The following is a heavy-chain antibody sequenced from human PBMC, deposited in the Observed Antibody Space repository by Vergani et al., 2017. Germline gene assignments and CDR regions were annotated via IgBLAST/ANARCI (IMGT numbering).Heavy chain of an antibody. CDR2: ISWNSGSI. CDR1: GFTFDDYA. V-gene: IGHV3-9*01. CDR3: AKEGRDGYNFFDY. Sequence: EVQLVESGGGLVQPGWSLRLSCAASGFTFDDYAMHWVRQAPGKGLEWVSGISWNSGSIGYADSVKGRFTISRDNAKNSLYLQMNSLRAEDTALYYCAKEGRDGYNFFDYWGQGTLVTVSS. D-gene: IGHD5-24*01. J-gene: IGHJ4*02.